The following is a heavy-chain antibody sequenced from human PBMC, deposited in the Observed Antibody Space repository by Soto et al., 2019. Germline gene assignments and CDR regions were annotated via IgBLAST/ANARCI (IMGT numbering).Heavy chain of an antibody. CDR3: ARGGLAARKGRWFDP. D-gene: IGHD6-6*01. V-gene: IGHV4-59*01. Sequence: SETLSLTCTVSGDSISSYYWGWIRQPPGKGLEWIGYIHYSVSTNYNPSLKSRVTISVDTPKNQFSLKVNSMTAADTAVYYCARGGLAARKGRWFDPWGQGTLVTVSS. CDR1: GDSISSYY. J-gene: IGHJ5*02. CDR2: IHYSVST.